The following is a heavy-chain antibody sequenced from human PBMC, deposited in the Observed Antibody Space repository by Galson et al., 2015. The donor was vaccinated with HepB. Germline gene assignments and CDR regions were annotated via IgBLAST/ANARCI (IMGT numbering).Heavy chain of an antibody. CDR1: GFTFSSYA. D-gene: IGHD3-22*01. V-gene: IGHV3-30*04. Sequence: SLRLSCAASGFTFSSYAMHWVRQAPGKGLEWVAVISYDGSNKYYADSVKGRFTISRDNSKNTLYLQMNSLRAEDTAVYYCARGSYYDSSGYKAFDIWGQGTIVTVSS. CDR2: ISYDGSNK. CDR3: ARGSYYDSSGYKAFDI. J-gene: IGHJ3*02.